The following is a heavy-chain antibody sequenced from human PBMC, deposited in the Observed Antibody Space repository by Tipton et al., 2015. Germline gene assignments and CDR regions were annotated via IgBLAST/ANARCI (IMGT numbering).Heavy chain of an antibody. Sequence: TLSLTCAVSAYSISSDYYWGWIRQPPGKGLEWIGSISRSGNTYYNPSLKSRVTMSRDTSKNQFSLKLTSVTAADTAVYYCACQDYDLLSRDYPAIDYWGQGTLVIVSS. D-gene: IGHD3-3*01. CDR2: ISRSGNT. CDR1: AYSISSDYY. J-gene: IGHJ4*02. CDR3: ACQDYDLLSRDYPAIDY. V-gene: IGHV4-38-2*01.